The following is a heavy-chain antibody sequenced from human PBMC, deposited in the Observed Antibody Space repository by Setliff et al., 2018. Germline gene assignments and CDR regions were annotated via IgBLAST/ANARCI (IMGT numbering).Heavy chain of an antibody. J-gene: IGHJ6*03. Sequence: PSETLSLTCTVSDGSLSTYYWSWIRQPPGKGLEFIGYVYYGGTANYSPSLRSRLTISVDTSKNQFSLKLRSVTAADTAVYYCARGGTFRYFDFWGKGTTVTVSS. CDR2: VYYGGTA. CDR1: DGSLSTYY. CDR3: ARGGTFRYFDF. V-gene: IGHV4-59*01. D-gene: IGHD5-12*01.